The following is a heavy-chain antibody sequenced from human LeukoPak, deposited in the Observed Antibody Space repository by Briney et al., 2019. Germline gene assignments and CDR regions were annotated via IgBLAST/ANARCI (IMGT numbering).Heavy chain of an antibody. CDR3: ARLGDSSGYYVNYFDY. V-gene: IGHV4-39*01. Sequence: SETLSLTCTVSGGSISSYYWGWIRQPPGKGLEWIGSIYYSGSTYYNPSLKSRVTISVDTSKNQFSLKLSSVTAADTAVYYCARLGDSSGYYVNYFDYWGQGTLVTVSS. CDR2: IYYSGST. D-gene: IGHD3-22*01. J-gene: IGHJ4*02. CDR1: GGSISSYY.